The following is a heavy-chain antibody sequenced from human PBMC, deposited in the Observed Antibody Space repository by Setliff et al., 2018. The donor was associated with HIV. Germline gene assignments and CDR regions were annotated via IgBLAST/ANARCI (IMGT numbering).Heavy chain of an antibody. Sequence: SETLSLTCTVSGGSISTTNYNWVWIRQPPGKGLEWIGTISFTGSTYYNPSLRSRVTISVDTSYNQFSLKLNSVTAADTAVYYCAWYSGSEKYFDFWGQGTLVTVSS. D-gene: IGHD1-26*01. J-gene: IGHJ4*02. V-gene: IGHV4-39*01. CDR1: GGSISTTNYN. CDR2: ISFTGST. CDR3: AWYSGSEKYFDF.